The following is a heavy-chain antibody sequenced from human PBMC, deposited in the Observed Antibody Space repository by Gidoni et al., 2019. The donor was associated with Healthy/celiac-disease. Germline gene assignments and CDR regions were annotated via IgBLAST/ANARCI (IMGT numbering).Heavy chain of an antibody. J-gene: IGHJ4*02. V-gene: IGHV4-59*01. CDR3: AREFPPDYFDY. CDR2: IYYSGST. CDR1: GGSISSYY. Sequence: QAQLQESGPGLVKPSETLSLTCTVSGGSISSYYWSWIRQPPGKGLEWIGYIYYSGSTNYNPSLKSRVTISVDTSKNQFSLKLSSVTAADTAVYYCAREFPPDYFDYWGQGTLVTVSS.